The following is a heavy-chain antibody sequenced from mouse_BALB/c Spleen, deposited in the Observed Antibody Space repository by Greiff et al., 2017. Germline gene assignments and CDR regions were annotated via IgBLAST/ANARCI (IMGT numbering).Heavy chain of an antibody. CDR3: ATSYYGNYDYAMDY. CDR2: IYPGNVNT. J-gene: IGHJ4*01. D-gene: IGHD2-10*01. V-gene: IGHV1S56*01. Sequence: LQESGPELVKPGASVRISCKASGYTFTSYYIHWVKQRPGQGLEWIGWIYPGNVNTKYNEKFKGKATLTADKSSSTAYMQLSSLTSEDSAVYFCATSYYGNYDYAMDYWGQGTSVTVSS. CDR1: GYTFTSYY.